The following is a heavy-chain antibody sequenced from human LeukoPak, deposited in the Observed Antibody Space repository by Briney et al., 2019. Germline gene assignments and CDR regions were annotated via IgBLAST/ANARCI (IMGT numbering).Heavy chain of an antibody. D-gene: IGHD6-19*01. J-gene: IGHJ4*02. CDR3: ARGTSVPGAD. CDR2: IYYSGST. V-gene: IGHV4-39*01. Sequence: SETLSLTRTVSGGSICSSGYYWGWIRQPPGNGLEWIGSIYYSGSTYYNPSLKSRVAISVDTSKNQFSLKLSSVTAADTAVYYCARGTSVPGADWGQGTLVTVSS. CDR1: GGSICSSGYY.